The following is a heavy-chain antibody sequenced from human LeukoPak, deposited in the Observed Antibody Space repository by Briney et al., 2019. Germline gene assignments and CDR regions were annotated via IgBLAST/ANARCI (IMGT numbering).Heavy chain of an antibody. CDR3: APLRLIAVAGRGWFDP. D-gene: IGHD6-19*01. J-gene: IGHJ5*02. CDR1: GFTFSSYA. Sequence: GGSLRPSCAASGFTFSSYAMSWVRQAPGKGLGWVSAISGSGGSTYYADSVKGRFTISRDNSKNTLYLQMNSLRAEDTAVYYCAPLRLIAVAGRGWFDPWGQGTLVTVSS. V-gene: IGHV3-23*01. CDR2: ISGSGGST.